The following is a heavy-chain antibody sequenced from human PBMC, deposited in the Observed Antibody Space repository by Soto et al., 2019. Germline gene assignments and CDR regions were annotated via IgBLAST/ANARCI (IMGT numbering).Heavy chain of an antibody. CDR2: SGGSGGTT. V-gene: IGHV3-23*01. D-gene: IGHD2-8*02. CDR3: ARDWTGNTCPCLDV. CDR1: GFIFNNYA. Sequence: EVQLWESGGGLVQPGGSLRLSCAASGFIFNNYALTWVRQSPGKGLEWVSTSGGSGGTTYYADSVKGRFTISRDSSKNTLSLQMNSLRVEDTATYYYARDWTGNTCPCLDVWGQGTTVSVSS. J-gene: IGHJ6*02.